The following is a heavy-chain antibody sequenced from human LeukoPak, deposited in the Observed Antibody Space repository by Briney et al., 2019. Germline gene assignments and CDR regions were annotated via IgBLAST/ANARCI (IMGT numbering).Heavy chain of an antibody. Sequence: GASVEVSCKASGYTFTSYGISWVRQAPGQGLEWMGWISAYNGNTNYAQKLQGRVTMTTDTSTSTAYMELRSLRSDDTAVYYCARPTDSSGYGWFDPWGQGTLVTVSS. V-gene: IGHV1-18*01. CDR2: ISAYNGNT. D-gene: IGHD3-22*01. CDR1: GYTFTSYG. J-gene: IGHJ5*02. CDR3: ARPTDSSGYGWFDP.